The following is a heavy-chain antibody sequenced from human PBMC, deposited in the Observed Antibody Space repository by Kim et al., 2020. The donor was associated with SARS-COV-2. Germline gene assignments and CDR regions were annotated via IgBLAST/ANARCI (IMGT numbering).Heavy chain of an antibody. CDR3: ARGGTLRFLGWAH. J-gene: IGHJ4*02. D-gene: IGHD3-3*01. V-gene: IGHV1-2*04. Sequence: NYEQKFQGWVTMTRDTSISTAYMELSRLRSDDTAVYYCARGGTLRFLGWAHWGQGTLVTVSS.